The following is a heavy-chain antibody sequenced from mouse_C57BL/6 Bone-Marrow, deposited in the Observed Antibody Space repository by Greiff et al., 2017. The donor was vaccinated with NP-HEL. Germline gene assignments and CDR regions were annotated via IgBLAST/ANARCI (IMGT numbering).Heavy chain of an antibody. CDR1: GFTFSSYG. J-gene: IGHJ4*01. Sequence: DVQLVESGGDLVKPGGSLKLSCAASGFTFSSYGMSWVRQTPDKRLEWVATISSGGSYTYYPDSVKGRFTISRDNAKNTLYLQMSSLKSEDTAMYYCARDSGTTYAMDYWGQGTSVTVSS. CDR2: ISSGGSYT. D-gene: IGHD4-1*01. CDR3: ARDSGTTYAMDY. V-gene: IGHV5-6*01.